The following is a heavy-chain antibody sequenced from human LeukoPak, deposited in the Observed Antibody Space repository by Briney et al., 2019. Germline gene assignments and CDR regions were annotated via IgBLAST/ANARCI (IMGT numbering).Heavy chain of an antibody. CDR3: ASGSGTRGDY. CDR2: INTDGSDT. Sequence: GGSLRLSCAASGFTFSSYAMSWVRQAPGKGLVWVSSINTDGSDTTYADSVKGRFTISRDNAKSTMYLQMNSLRAEDTAVYYCASGSGTRGDYWGQGTLVTVSS. V-gene: IGHV3-74*01. CDR1: GFTFSSYA. D-gene: IGHD2-8*01. J-gene: IGHJ4*02.